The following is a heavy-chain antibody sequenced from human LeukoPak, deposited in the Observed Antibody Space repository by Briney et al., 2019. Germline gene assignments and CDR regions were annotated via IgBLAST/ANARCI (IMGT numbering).Heavy chain of an antibody. CDR3: AKAALLWFGESLFDP. CDR2: IRNDGSIK. Sequence: GGSLRLSCAASGFTFSSYGMHWVRQAPGKGLDWVAFIRNDGSIKYYADSVKGRFTISRDNSKNTLYLQMSSLRVDDAALYYCAKAALLWFGESLFDPWGQGTLVTVSS. D-gene: IGHD3-10*01. J-gene: IGHJ5*02. CDR1: GFTFSSYG. V-gene: IGHV3-30*02.